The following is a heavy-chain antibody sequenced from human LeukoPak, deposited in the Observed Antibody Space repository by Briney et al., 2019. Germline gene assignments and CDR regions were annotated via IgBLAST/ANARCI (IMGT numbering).Heavy chain of an antibody. D-gene: IGHD2-8*01. Sequence: SETLSLTCAVYGGSFSGYYWSWIRQPPGKGLEWIGEINHSGSTNYNPSLKSRVTISVDTSKNQFSLKLSSVTAADTAVYYCARGLYGQFDYWGQGTLVTVPS. CDR1: GGSFSGYY. CDR2: INHSGST. CDR3: ARGLYGQFDY. J-gene: IGHJ4*02. V-gene: IGHV4-34*01.